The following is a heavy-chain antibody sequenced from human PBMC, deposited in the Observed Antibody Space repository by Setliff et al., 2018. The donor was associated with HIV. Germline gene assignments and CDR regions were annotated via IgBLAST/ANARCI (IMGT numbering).Heavy chain of an antibody. CDR1: GFTFSSYW. CDR2: ISWNSGSI. J-gene: IGHJ5*02. CDR3: AKSPNRYSPLDWFDP. Sequence: PGGSLRLPCAASGFTFSSYWMTWVRQAPGKGLEWVSGISWNSGSIGYADSVKGRFTISRDNAKNSLYLQINSLRSEDTALYYCAKSPNRYSPLDWFDPWGQGTLVTVSS. D-gene: IGHD5-18*01. V-gene: IGHV3-9*01.